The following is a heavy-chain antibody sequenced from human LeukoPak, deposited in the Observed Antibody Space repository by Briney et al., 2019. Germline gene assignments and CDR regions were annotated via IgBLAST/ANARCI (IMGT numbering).Heavy chain of an antibody. CDR3: TRTQYSSGWTFDY. J-gene: IGHJ4*02. Sequence: GWSLSLSRAASLLTFSIYEMNWVRQAPAQGLEGVSYITTSGSIIHYADSVNGRFTLSRDNAKHSLYLQMHSLRAEDTAVYYCTRTQYSSGWTFDYWGQGTLVSVSS. D-gene: IGHD6-19*01. CDR2: ITTSGSII. V-gene: IGHV3-48*03. CDR1: LLTFSIYE.